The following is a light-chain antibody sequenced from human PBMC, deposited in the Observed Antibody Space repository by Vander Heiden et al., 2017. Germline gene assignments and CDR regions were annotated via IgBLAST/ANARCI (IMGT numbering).Light chain of an antibody. J-gene: IGKJ2*01. V-gene: IGKV2-30*02. CDR2: EVS. Sequence: DAVMTQSPLSLPVSLGQPASIPCRSSQSLVHSDGNTYLNWFHQRPGQSPMRLIYEVSNRDSGVPDRFSGSESGTDFTLKISRVEAEDVGVYYCMQGTHWPYTFGQGTNLEI. CDR1: QSLVHSDGNTY. CDR3: MQGTHWPYT.